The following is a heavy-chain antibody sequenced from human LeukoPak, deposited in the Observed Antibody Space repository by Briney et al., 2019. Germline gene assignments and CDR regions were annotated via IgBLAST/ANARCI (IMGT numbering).Heavy chain of an antibody. Sequence: SETLSLTCTVSGGSISSYYWSWIRQPPGKGLEWIGYIYYSGSTNYNPSLKSRVTISVDTSKNQFSLKLSSVPAADTAVYYCARVTIAAAGTFWFDPWGQGTLVTVSS. J-gene: IGHJ5*02. CDR2: IYYSGST. CDR3: ARVTIAAAGTFWFDP. CDR1: GGSISSYY. D-gene: IGHD6-13*01. V-gene: IGHV4-59*01.